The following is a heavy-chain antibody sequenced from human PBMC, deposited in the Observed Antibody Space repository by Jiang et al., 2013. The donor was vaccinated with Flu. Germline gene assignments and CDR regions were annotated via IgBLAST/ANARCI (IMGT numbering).Heavy chain of an antibody. CDR1: FSSYA. J-gene: IGHJ6*02. V-gene: IGHV1-69*01. Sequence: FSSYAISWVRQAPGQGLEWMGGIIPIFGTANYAQKFQGRVTITADESTSTAYMELSSLRSEDTAVYYCARELLRRVTPRYYYYGMDVWGQGTTVTVSS. CDR2: IIPIFGTA. CDR3: ARELLRRVTPRYYYYGMDV. D-gene: IGHD4-23*01.